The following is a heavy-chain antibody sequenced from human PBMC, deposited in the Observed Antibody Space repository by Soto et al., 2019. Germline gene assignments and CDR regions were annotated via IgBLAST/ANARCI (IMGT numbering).Heavy chain of an antibody. CDR1: GGSVISCSYY. CDR2: IYYSGST. J-gene: IGHJ6*02. D-gene: IGHD3-3*01. Sequence: SETLSLTCTVSGGSVISCSYYWSLIRQPPGKGLEWIGYIYYSGSTNYNPSLKSRVTISVDTSKNQFSLKLSSVTAADTAVYYCARVGKNYDFWSGLIHGMDIWGQGTTVTVSS. V-gene: IGHV4-61*01. CDR3: ARVGKNYDFWSGLIHGMDI.